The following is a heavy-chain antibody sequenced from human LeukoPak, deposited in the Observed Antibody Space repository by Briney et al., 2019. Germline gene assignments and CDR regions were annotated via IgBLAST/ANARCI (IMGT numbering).Heavy chain of an antibody. CDR1: GFTLSSHM. Sequence: GGSLRLSCAASGFTLSSHMMSWVRQAPGKGLEWASYFNGRGGTTDYADSVKGRFTISRDNSKNTLYLQMNGLRAEDTAVYYCAKEGPYCGGDCYGVFDYWGQGTLVTVSS. CDR2: FNGRGGTT. D-gene: IGHD2-21*02. J-gene: IGHJ4*02. V-gene: IGHV3-23*01. CDR3: AKEGPYCGGDCYGVFDY.